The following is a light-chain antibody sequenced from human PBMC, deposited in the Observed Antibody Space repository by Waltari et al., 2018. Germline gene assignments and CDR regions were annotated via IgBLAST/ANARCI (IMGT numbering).Light chain of an antibody. CDR1: SSDIGGYNG. CDR3: SSYAVNHNLL. Sequence: QSALTQPPSASGSPGQSVTISCTGTSSDIGGYNGISWYQQHPGKAPKLMIYEITKRPSGVPDRFSASKSGNTASLPVSGLQAEDEADYYCSSYAVNHNLLFGGGTKLTVL. V-gene: IGLV2-8*01. J-gene: IGLJ2*01. CDR2: EIT.